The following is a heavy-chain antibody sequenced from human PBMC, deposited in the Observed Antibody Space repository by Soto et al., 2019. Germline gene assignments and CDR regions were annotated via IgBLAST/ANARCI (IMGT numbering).Heavy chain of an antibody. CDR3: ARTGPYDSSVYPLFVY. CDR2: TYYRSKWYN. J-gene: IGHJ4*02. V-gene: IGHV6-1*01. D-gene: IGHD3-22*01. CDR1: GDSVSSNSAA. Sequence: SQTLSLTCAISGDSVSSNSAAWNWIRQSPSRGLEWLGRTYYRSKWYNDYAVSVKSRITINPDTSKNQFSLQLNSVTPEDTAVYYCARTGPYDSSVYPLFVYWGQGTLVTVTS.